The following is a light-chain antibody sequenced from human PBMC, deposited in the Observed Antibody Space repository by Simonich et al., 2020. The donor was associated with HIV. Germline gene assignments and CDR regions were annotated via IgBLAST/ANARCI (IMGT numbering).Light chain of an antibody. Sequence: DIVMTQSPDSLAVSLGERATINCKSSQSILYSSNNKNHLAWYQQKPGHPPRLLIYWASTRESGVPDRFSGSGSGTDFTLTISSLQAEDVAVYYCQQYYSTPYTFGQGTKVEIK. CDR3: QQYYSTPYT. CDR2: WAS. V-gene: IGKV4-1*01. J-gene: IGKJ2*01. CDR1: QSILYSSNNKNH.